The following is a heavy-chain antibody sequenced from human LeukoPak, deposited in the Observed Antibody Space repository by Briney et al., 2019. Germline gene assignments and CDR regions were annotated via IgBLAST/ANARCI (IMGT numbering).Heavy chain of an antibody. J-gene: IGHJ4*02. D-gene: IGHD6-19*01. CDR1: GGSFSGYY. V-gene: IGHV4-34*01. CDR2: INHSGST. CDR3: ATGSSGWYYKLDY. Sequence: SETLSLTCAVYGGSFSGYYWSWIRQPPGKGLEWIGEINHSGSTNYNPSLKSRVTISVDTSKNQFSLKLSSVTAADTAVYYCATGSSGWYYKLDYRGQGTLVTVSS.